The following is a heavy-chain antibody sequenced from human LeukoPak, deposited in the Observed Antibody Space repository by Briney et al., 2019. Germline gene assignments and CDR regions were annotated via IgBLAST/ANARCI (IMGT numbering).Heavy chain of an antibody. J-gene: IGHJ4*02. CDR2: IYYSGST. CDR3: ATHYDILTGYYRSHFDY. V-gene: IGHV4-39*07. Sequence: SETLSLTCTVSGGSISSSSYYWGWIRQPPGKGLEWIGSIYYSGSTYYNPSLKSRVTISVDTSKNQFSLKLSSVTAADTAVYYCATHYDILTGYYRSHFDYWGQGTLVTVSS. D-gene: IGHD3-9*01. CDR1: GGSISSSSYY.